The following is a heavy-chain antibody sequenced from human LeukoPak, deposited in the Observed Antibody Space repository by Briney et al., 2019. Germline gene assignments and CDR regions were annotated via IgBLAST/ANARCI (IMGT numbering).Heavy chain of an antibody. CDR2: INHSGST. J-gene: IGHJ6*03. V-gene: IGHV4-34*01. Sequence: SETLSLTCAVYGGSFSGYYWSWIRQPPGKGLEWIGEINHSGSTNYNPSLKSRVPISVDTSKNQLSLKLSSVTAADTAVYYCARVEVLTGYLGDYMDVWGKGTTVTVSS. CDR1: GGSFSGYY. CDR3: ARVEVLTGYLGDYMDV. D-gene: IGHD3-9*01.